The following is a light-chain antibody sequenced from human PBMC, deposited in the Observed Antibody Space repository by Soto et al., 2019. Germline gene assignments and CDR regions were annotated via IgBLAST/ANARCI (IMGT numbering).Light chain of an antibody. J-gene: IGKJ5*01. CDR3: QQRSNWPAIT. Sequence: EIVLTQSPATLSLSPGERATLSCRASQSVSTYLAWYQQKPGQAPRLLIYDASTRATGIPARFSGSGSGTDFTLTISSLEPEDFEVYYCQQRSNWPAITFGQGTRLEIK. CDR2: DAS. CDR1: QSVSTY. V-gene: IGKV3-11*01.